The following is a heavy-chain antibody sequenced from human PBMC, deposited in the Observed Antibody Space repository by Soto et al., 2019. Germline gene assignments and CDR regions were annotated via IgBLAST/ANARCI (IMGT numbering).Heavy chain of an antibody. CDR1: GFTFWTFG. J-gene: IGHJ4*02. V-gene: IGHV3-48*02. Sequence: DVQVVESGGGLVQPGGSLRLSCTSSGFTFWTFGMNWVRQAPGKGLEWISYISDNSRHIYYADSVKGRFTISRDNVKNSLPLQMNDLRDEDTGLYFCARDKKGFGSIDYWGQGTLVTVSS. CDR2: ISDNSRHI. D-gene: IGHD3-16*01. CDR3: ARDKKGFGSIDY.